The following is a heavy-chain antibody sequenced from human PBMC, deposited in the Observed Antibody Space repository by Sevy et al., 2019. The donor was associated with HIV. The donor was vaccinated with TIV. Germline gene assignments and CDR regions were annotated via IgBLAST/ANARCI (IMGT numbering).Heavy chain of an antibody. V-gene: IGHV1-8*01. D-gene: IGHD3-3*01. CDR2: MNPNSGNT. CDR1: GYTFTSYD. Sequence: ASVKVSCKASGYTFTSYDINWVRQATGQGLEWMGWMNPNSGNTGYSQKLQGRVTMNRNTSISTAYMELSSLRSEDTAVYYCARGEAFDFWSGYLFDYWGQGTLVTVSS. J-gene: IGHJ4*02. CDR3: ARGEAFDFWSGYLFDY.